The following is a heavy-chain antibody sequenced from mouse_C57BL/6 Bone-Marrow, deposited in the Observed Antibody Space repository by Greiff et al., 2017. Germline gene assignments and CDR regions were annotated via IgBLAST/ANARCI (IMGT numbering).Heavy chain of an antibody. V-gene: IGHV1-69*01. D-gene: IGHD2-1*01. CDR1: GYTFTSYW. J-gene: IGHJ3*01. CDR3: AIYYGNPWFAY. Sequence: QVQLQQPGAELVMPGASVKLSCKASGYTFTSYWMHWVQQRPGQGLEWIGEIDPSDSNTNYNQKFKGKSTLTVDKSSSPSYMQLSSLTSEDSAVYYCAIYYGNPWFAYWGQGTLVTVSA. CDR2: IDPSDSNT.